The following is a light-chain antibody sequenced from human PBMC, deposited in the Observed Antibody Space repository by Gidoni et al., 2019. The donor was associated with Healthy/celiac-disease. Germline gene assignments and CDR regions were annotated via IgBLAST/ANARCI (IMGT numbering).Light chain of an antibody. Sequence: DIKMTQSPSSLSASVGDSVTITCRASQSISSYLNCYQQKPGKAPKLLIYAASILQSGVPSRFRGRGSGTDFTLTISSLQPEYFATYYGQQSYSTSWTFGQGTKVEIK. CDR3: QQSYSTSWT. CDR2: AAS. V-gene: IGKV1-39*01. CDR1: QSISSY. J-gene: IGKJ1*01.